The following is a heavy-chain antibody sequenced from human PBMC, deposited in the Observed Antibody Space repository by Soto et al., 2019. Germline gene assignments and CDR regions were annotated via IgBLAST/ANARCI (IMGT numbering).Heavy chain of an antibody. V-gene: IGHV3-7*01. CDR1: GFSFSTYW. CDR3: VAGSGWLPDF. D-gene: IGHD6-19*01. Sequence: EVQLVESGGGLVQPRGSLRLSCAASGFSFSTYWMNWVRQAPGKGLEWVAIRKKDGSEKLYVDSVKGGFTISRDNARNSLYLEMNSLRAEDTAVYYCVAGSGWLPDFWGQGTLVTVSS. CDR2: RKKDGSEK. J-gene: IGHJ4*02.